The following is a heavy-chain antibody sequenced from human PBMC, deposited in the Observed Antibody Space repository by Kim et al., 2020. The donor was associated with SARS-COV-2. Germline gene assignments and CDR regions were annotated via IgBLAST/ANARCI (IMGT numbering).Heavy chain of an antibody. Sequence: GESLKISCQGSGYSFTNYWIGWVRQMPGKGLEWMGIIYPGDSDIRYSPSFQGQVTISADKSISTAYVRWSSLKASDTAMYYCARQTPPTTGEFDYWGQGTLVTVSS. CDR1: GYSFTNYW. D-gene: IGHD4-4*01. CDR3: ARQTPPTTGEFDY. V-gene: IGHV5-51*01. CDR2: IYPGDSDI. J-gene: IGHJ4*02.